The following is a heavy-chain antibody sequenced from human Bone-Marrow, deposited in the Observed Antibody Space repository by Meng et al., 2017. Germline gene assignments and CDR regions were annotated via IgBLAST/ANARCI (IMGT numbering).Heavy chain of an antibody. V-gene: IGHV3-30*01. CDR3: ARAYGSGWYGY. Sequence: GTLLESGGGVVQPGRSRRLSCVASGFTFSSYARPWGRQAPGKGVEWVAVISYDGSNKYYADSVKGRFTISRDNSQNTLYLQMNSLRAEDTAVYYCARAYGSGWYGYWGQGTLVTVSS. D-gene: IGHD6-19*01. CDR2: ISYDGSNK. CDR1: GFTFSSYA. J-gene: IGHJ4*02.